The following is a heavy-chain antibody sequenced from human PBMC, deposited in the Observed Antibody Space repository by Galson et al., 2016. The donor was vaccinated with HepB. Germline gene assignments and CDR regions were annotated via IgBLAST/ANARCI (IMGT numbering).Heavy chain of an antibody. Sequence: SLRLSCAASGFTFSSCAMHWVRQAPGKGLESVSAISDNGGSTYYADSVKGRFTISRDNSKNTLYLRMSSLGAEDTAVYYCVKDRGWGYTSNAFDIWGQGTMVTVSS. J-gene: IGHJ3*02. CDR2: ISDNGGST. CDR1: GFTFSSCA. V-gene: IGHV3-64D*06. D-gene: IGHD1-1*01. CDR3: VKDRGWGYTSNAFDI.